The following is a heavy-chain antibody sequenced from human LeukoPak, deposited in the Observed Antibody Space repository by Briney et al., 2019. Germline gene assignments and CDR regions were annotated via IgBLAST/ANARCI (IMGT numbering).Heavy chain of an antibody. Sequence: GGSLRLSCAASGFTFSRYWMSWVRPAPGKGLEWVANIKKDGREKYYVDSVKGRFTTSRDNAKNSLYLQMNRLRAEATAVYYCTRVRGIAVAGTASIYFDYWGQGTLVTVSS. CDR2: IKKDGREK. D-gene: IGHD6-19*01. CDR1: GFTFSRYW. J-gene: IGHJ4*02. V-gene: IGHV3-7*01. CDR3: TRVRGIAVAGTASIYFDY.